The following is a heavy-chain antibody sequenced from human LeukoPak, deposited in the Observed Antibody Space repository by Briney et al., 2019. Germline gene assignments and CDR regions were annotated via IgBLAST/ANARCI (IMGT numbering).Heavy chain of an antibody. CDR2: IYYSGST. CDR3: ARVYNWNGDYYFDY. Sequence: PSETLSLTCTVSGGSISSYYWSWIRQPPGKGLVRIGYIYYSGSTNYNPSLKSRVTISVDTSKNQFSLKLSSVTAADTAVYYCARVYNWNGDYYFDYWGQGTLVTVSS. CDR1: GGSISSYY. D-gene: IGHD1-20*01. V-gene: IGHV4-59*01. J-gene: IGHJ4*02.